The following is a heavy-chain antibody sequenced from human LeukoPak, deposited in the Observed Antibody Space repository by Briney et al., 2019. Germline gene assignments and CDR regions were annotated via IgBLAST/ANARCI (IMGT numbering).Heavy chain of an antibody. CDR1: GGSISSGNW. D-gene: IGHD1-26*01. CDR2: INHSGST. Sequence: SETLSLTCAVFGGSISSGNWWSWVRQPPGKGLEWIGEINHSGSTNYNPSLKSRVTISVDTSKNQFSLKLSSVTAADTAVYYCARRIVGATMSFDYWGQGTLVTVSS. J-gene: IGHJ4*02. V-gene: IGHV4-4*02. CDR3: ARRIVGATMSFDY.